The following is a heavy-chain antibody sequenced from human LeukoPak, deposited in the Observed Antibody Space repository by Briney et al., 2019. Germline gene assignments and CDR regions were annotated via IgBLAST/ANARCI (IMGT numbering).Heavy chain of an antibody. Sequence: SETLSLTCTISGASITTGGYYWTWIRQPPGEGLEWIGYIYYTGSVDYNASLKSRLTISLDTSKNRFSLKLNSVTAADTAVYYCARDHSYYFGSQTSTLDVWGQGTAVTVSS. J-gene: IGHJ6*02. CDR2: IYYTGSV. V-gene: IGHV4-31*03. CDR3: ARDHSYYFGSQTSTLDV. D-gene: IGHD3-10*01. CDR1: GASITTGGYY.